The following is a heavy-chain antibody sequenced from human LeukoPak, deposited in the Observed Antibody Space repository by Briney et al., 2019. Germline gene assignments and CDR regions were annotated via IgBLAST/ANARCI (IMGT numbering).Heavy chain of an antibody. CDR2: INHGGST. D-gene: IGHD5-18*01. Sequence: PSETLSLTCAVYGGSFSNYYWSWIRQPPGKGLEWIGEINHGGSTNYNSSLKSRVAVSIDTSKTQISLNVTSVTAADTAVYYCAKIYSYGSNDDYWGQGTLVTVSS. CDR3: AKIYSYGSNDDY. CDR1: GGSFSNYY. J-gene: IGHJ4*02. V-gene: IGHV4-34*01.